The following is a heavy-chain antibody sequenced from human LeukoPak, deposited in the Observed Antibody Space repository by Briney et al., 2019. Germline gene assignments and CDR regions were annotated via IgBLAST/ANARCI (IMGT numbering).Heavy chain of an antibody. CDR3: ARSYYYDTSGSKDAFDI. CDR2: IYSSGST. Sequence: SQTLSLTCSVSGGSISSGSYYWNWIRQPAGKGLEWIGRIYSSGSTNYNPSLKSRVTISGDTSKNQFSLKLNSVTAADTALYYCARSYYYDTSGSKDAFDIWGQGTMVTVSS. J-gene: IGHJ3*02. D-gene: IGHD3-22*01. CDR1: GGSISSGSYY. V-gene: IGHV4-61*02.